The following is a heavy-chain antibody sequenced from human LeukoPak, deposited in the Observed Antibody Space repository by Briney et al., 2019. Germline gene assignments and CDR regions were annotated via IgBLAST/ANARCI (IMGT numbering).Heavy chain of an antibody. J-gene: IGHJ4*02. V-gene: IGHV5-51*01. Sequence: GESLKISCKGSGYNFASYWIGWVRQMPGKGLEWMGNINPGGSDTRYSPSFQGQVTMTVDKSINTAYLYWSSLKASDTAMYYCTRYQVPPGRDYFDYWGQGTLVTVSS. CDR3: TRYQVPPGRDYFDY. CDR2: INPGGSDT. CDR1: GYNFASYW. D-gene: IGHD2-2*01.